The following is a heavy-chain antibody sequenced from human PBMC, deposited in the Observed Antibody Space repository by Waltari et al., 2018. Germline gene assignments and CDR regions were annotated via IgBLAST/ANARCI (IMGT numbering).Heavy chain of an antibody. CDR3: ARGYGDIDY. Sequence: QLQLQESGSGLVTPSQTLSLTCAVSGGSISRGGYSWSWIRQPPGKGLEWIGYIYHSGSTYYNPSLKSRVTISVDRSKNQFSLKLSSVTAADTAVYYCARGYGDIDYWGQGTLVTVSS. CDR1: GGSISRGGYS. V-gene: IGHV4-30-2*01. D-gene: IGHD4-17*01. CDR2: IYHSGST. J-gene: IGHJ4*02.